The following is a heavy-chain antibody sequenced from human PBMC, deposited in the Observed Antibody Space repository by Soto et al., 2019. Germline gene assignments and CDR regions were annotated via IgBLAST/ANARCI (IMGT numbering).Heavy chain of an antibody. CDR3: ARRDTSGFLRYFDN. J-gene: IGHJ4*02. V-gene: IGHV1-69*06. D-gene: IGHD3-3*01. CDR1: GGTLSSFINYP. Sequence: SVKVSCEASGGTLSSFINYPINWVRQAPGQGLEWMGGIVPNVGTVNYAQKFQGRVTITADKSTGTAYMEVSSLRSEDTALYYCARRDTSGFLRYFDNWGQGTLVTVSS. CDR2: IVPNVGTV.